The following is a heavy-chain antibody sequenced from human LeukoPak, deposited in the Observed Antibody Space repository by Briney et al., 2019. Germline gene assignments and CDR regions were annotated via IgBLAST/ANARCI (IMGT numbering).Heavy chain of an antibody. V-gene: IGHV4-4*07. CDR3: AGTPLGYYDSSGYHSVLGRCDY. D-gene: IGHD3-22*01. CDR1: GGSISSYY. J-gene: IGHJ4*02. CDR2: IYTSGST. Sequence: KASETLSLTCTVSGGSISSYYWSWIRQPAGKGLEWIGRIYTSGSTNYNPSLKSRVTMSVDTSKNQFSLKLSSVTAADPAVYYCAGTPLGYYDSSGYHSVLGRCDYWGQGTLVTVSS.